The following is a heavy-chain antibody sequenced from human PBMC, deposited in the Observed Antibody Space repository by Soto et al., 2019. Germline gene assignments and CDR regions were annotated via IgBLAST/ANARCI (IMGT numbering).Heavy chain of an antibody. CDR3: AKVMTTVTPPFDY. CDR1: GFTFSSYA. V-gene: IGHV3-23*01. J-gene: IGHJ4*01. CDR2: ISGSGGST. D-gene: IGHD4-17*01. Sequence: EVQLLESGGGLVPPGGSLRLACAASGFTFSSYAMSWVRQAPGKGLEWVSAISGSGGSTYYADSVKGRFTISRDNSKNTLYLQMISLRAEDTAVYYCAKVMTTVTPPFDYWGHGTLVTVSS.